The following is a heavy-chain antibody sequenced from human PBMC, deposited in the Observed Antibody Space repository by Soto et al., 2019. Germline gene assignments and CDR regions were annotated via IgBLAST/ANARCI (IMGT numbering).Heavy chain of an antibody. Sequence: QVQLVQSGAEVKKPGSSVKVSCKASGGTFSSYAISWVRQAPGQGLEWMGGIIPISGTANYAQKFQGRVTITADESTSTAYMKLSSLISQDTDVYYCARSQGSSTSLEIYYYYYYGMAVWGQGTTVTVSS. CDR1: GGTFSSYA. CDR3: ARSQGSSTSLEIYYYYYYGMAV. D-gene: IGHD2-2*01. J-gene: IGHJ6*01. V-gene: IGHV1-69*01. CDR2: IIPISGTA.